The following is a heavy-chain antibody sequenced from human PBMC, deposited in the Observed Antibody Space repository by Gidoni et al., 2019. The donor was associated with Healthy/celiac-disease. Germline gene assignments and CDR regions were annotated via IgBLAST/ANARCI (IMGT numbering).Heavy chain of an antibody. Sequence: EVQLVDSGGGLVQPGGSLILSCAASGFTFSSYWMSWVRQAPGKGLEWVANIKQDGSEKYYVDSVKGRFTISRDNAKNSLYLQMNSLRAEDTAVYYCARGNCSSTSCYSQYYFDYWGQGTLVTVSS. CDR1: GFTFSSYW. CDR2: IKQDGSEK. V-gene: IGHV3-7*01. D-gene: IGHD2-2*01. CDR3: ARGNCSSTSCYSQYYFDY. J-gene: IGHJ4*02.